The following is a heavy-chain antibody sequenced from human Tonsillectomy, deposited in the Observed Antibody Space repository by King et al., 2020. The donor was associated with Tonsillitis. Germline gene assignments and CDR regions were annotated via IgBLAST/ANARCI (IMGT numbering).Heavy chain of an antibody. J-gene: IGHJ4*02. CDR1: GFTFSSYA. Sequence: EVQLVESGGGLVQPGGSLRLSCAASGFTFSSYAMSWVRQAPGKGLEWVSGISGSGGSTYYADSVKDRLTISRDNFNNTLYLQMNSLRAEDTAVYYCAKGAPGIAVAGSGAFDYWGQGTLVTVSS. CDR3: AKGAPGIAVAGSGAFDY. CDR2: ISGSGGST. V-gene: IGHV3-23*04. D-gene: IGHD6-19*01.